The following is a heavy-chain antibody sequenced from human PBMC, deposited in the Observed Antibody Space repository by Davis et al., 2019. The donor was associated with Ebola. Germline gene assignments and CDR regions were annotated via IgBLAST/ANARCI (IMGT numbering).Heavy chain of an antibody. CDR1: GGSFSGYY. CDR3: ARRSQRWLKAYGMDV. V-gene: IGHV4-39*01. D-gene: IGHD5-24*01. CDR2: IYYSGST. J-gene: IGHJ6*02. Sequence: MPSETLSLTCAVYGGSFSGYYWGWIRQPPGKGLEWIGSIYYSGSTYYNPPLKSRVTISVDTSKNQFSLKLSSVTAADTAVYYCARRSQRWLKAYGMDVWGQGTTVTVSS.